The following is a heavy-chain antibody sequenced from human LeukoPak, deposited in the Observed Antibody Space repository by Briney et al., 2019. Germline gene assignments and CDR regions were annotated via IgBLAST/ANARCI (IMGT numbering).Heavy chain of an antibody. CDR2: TQFDGNKK. CDR3: ANLATVTYNPFDY. D-gene: IGHD4-17*01. J-gene: IGHJ4*02. CDR1: GFSFSNYG. Sequence: GGSLRLSCAASGFSFSNYGMHWVRQAPGKGLEWVAFTQFDGNKKYYADSVKGRFTISRDNSKNTLYLQMNSLRVDDTAVYYCANLATVTYNPFDYWGQGTLVTVSS. V-gene: IGHV3-30*02.